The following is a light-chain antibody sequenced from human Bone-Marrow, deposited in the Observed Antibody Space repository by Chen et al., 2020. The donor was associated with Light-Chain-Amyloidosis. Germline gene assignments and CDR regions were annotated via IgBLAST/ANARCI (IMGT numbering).Light chain of an antibody. CDR1: NIGSTS. CDR3: QVWDRSSDRPV. V-gene: IGLV3-21*02. J-gene: IGLJ3*02. CDR2: DDS. Sequence: SYVLTQPSSVSVAPGQTATIACGGNNIGSTSVHWYQQTPGQAPRLVVYDDSDRPSGIPERLSGSRSGNTATLTISRVEAGDEADYYCQVWDRSSDRPVFGGGTKLTVL.